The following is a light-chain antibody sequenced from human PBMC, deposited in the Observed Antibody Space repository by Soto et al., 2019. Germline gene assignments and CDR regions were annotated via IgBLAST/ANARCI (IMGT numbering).Light chain of an antibody. CDR2: GAS. Sequence: EIVLTQSPDTLSVSPVERATLSCRASQSVSSNLAWYQQKPGQAPRLVIYGASTRVTGIPARFSGSGSGTEFTLTISSVQSEDFAVYYCQQYNDWPPWTFGQGTKVDI. CDR1: QSVSSN. CDR3: QQYNDWPPWT. V-gene: IGKV3D-15*01. J-gene: IGKJ1*01.